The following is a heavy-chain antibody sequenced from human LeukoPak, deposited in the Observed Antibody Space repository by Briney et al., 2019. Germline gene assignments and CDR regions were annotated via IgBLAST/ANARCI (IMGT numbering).Heavy chain of an antibody. CDR3: ARHGVSSGSGSPYFDY. J-gene: IGHJ4*02. CDR1: GGSFSGYY. D-gene: IGHD3-10*01. CDR2: TYYSGST. Sequence: SETLSLTCAVYGGSFSGYYWSWIRHPPGKGLEWIGYTYYSGSTNYNPFLKSRVTISVDTSKNQFSLKLSSVTAADTAVYCCARHGVSSGSGSPYFDYWGQGTLVTVSS. V-gene: IGHV4-59*08.